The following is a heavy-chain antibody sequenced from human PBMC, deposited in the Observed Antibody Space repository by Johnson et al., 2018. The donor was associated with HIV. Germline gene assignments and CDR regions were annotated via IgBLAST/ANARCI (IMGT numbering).Heavy chain of an antibody. D-gene: IGHD3-22*01. CDR1: GFTFDDYG. CDR2: INWNGGST. Sequence: EKLVESGGGVVRPGGSLRLSCAASGFTFDDYGMSWVRQAPGKGLEWVSGINWNGGSTGYADSVKGRFTISRDNAKNSLYLQMNSLRADDTALYYCARGRYYYDSSGSDAFDIWGQGTMVTVSS. CDR3: ARGRYYYDSSGSDAFDI. J-gene: IGHJ3*02. V-gene: IGHV3-20*04.